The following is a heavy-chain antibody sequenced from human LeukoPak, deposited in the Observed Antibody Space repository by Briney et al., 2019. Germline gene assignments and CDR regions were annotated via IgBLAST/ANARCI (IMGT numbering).Heavy chain of an antibody. CDR3: ASQFLAQQLFVDY. J-gene: IGHJ4*02. CDR1: GGSISSGSYY. V-gene: IGHV4-30-2*01. Sequence: SETLSLTCTVSGGSISSGSYYWNWIRQPPGKGLEWIGYIYHSGSTYYNPSLKSRVTISVDRSKNQFSLKLSSVTAADTAVYYCASQFLAQQLFVDYWGQGTLVTVSS. CDR2: IYHSGST. D-gene: IGHD6-13*01.